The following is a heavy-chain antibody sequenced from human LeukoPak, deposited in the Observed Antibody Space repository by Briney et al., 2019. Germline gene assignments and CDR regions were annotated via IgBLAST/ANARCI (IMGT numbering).Heavy chain of an antibody. J-gene: IGHJ4*02. D-gene: IGHD1-26*01. Sequence: GGSRGPSVVASEFTFSNYWFYWFRQVPGKGREGVPRFNSDGGDTIYADSVKGRFTISRDNAKNTLFLQMNRLRAEDTAVYYCTRVQASWEILGGYSFDYWGQGILVTVSS. CDR1: EFTFSNYW. CDR3: TRVQASWEILGGYSFDY. V-gene: IGHV3-74*01. CDR2: FNSDGGDT.